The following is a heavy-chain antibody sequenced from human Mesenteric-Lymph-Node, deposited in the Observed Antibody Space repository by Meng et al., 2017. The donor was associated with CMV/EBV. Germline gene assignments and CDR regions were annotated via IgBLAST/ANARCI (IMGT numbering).Heavy chain of an antibody. D-gene: IGHD3-9*01. CDR1: GGSFSGYY. J-gene: IGHJ4*02. Sequence: QVQVHQWGAGLLQPSGTLSVTCAFYGGSFSGYYWNWIRQSPEKGLEWIGEINHSGSTTYNPSFTSRIIISVDTSTNQISLNMSSVTAADTAVYYCARGSSYDILTGYFDYWGQGALVTVSS. V-gene: IGHV4-34*01. CDR2: INHSGST. CDR3: ARGSSYDILTGYFDY.